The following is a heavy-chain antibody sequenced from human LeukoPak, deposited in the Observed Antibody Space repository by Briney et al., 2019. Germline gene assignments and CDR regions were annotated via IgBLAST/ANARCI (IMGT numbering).Heavy chain of an antibody. D-gene: IGHD3-3*01. CDR1: GFTFSDYY. J-gene: IGHJ4*02. V-gene: IGHV4-34*01. Sequence: GSLRLSCAASGFTFSDYYMTWIRQPPGKGLEWIGEINHSGSTNYNPSLKSRVTISVDTSKSQFSLKLSSVTAADTAVYYCARRGGNYDFWSGPFYFDYWGQGTLVTVSS. CDR2: INHSGST. CDR3: ARRGGNYDFWSGPFYFDY.